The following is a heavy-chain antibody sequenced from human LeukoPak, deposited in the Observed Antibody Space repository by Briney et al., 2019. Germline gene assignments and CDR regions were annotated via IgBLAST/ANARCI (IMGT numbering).Heavy chain of an antibody. D-gene: IGHD5-18*01. CDR3: ARGPYSYGPKNFDY. V-gene: IGHV4-39*01. J-gene: IGHJ4*02. Sequence: SQTLSLTCTVSGASISSGDYYWGWIRQPPGKGLEWIGSIYYSGTTYYNPSLNSRVTISEDTSKNQFSLKLSSVTAADTAVYYCARGPYSYGPKNFDYWGQGTLVTVSS. CDR2: IYYSGTT. CDR1: GASISSGDYY.